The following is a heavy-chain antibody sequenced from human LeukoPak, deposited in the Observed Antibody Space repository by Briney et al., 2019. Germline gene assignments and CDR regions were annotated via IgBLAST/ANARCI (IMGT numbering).Heavy chain of an antibody. CDR1: GFTFSSYA. CDR3: ARAWSYYWNYFDY. Sequence: GGSLRLSCAASGFTFSSYAMSWVRQAPWKGREWVSYISRSSSTISYADSVKGRFTISRDNAKNSLYLQMNSLRAEDTAVYYCARAWSYYWNYFDYWGQGTLVTVSS. J-gene: IGHJ4*02. CDR2: ISRSSSTI. V-gene: IGHV3-48*04. D-gene: IGHD1-26*01.